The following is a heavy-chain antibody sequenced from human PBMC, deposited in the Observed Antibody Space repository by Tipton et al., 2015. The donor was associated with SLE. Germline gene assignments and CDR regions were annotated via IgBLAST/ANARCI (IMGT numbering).Heavy chain of an antibody. V-gene: IGHV1-2*02. CDR3: ARDNYGIFDY. CDR1: GYAFPDLY. D-gene: IGHD3-16*01. CDR2: IDPRSGGT. Sequence: QLVQSGAEVKKPGASVKVSCKTSGYAFPDLYIHWVRQAPGQGLEWMGWIDPRSGGTVRAQKFQGRISMTRDTSISTVYMDLGSLRSDDTAVYYCARDNYGIFDYWGQGALVTVSS. J-gene: IGHJ4*02.